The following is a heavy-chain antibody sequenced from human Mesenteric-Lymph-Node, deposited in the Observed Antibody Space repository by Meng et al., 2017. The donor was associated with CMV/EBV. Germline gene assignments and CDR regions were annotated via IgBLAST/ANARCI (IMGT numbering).Heavy chain of an antibody. D-gene: IGHD3-9*01. J-gene: IGHJ4*02. CDR2: IYYSGST. V-gene: IGHV4-39*07. CDR3: ARGPSKLRYFDWLLWG. CDR1: GFTFSSYG. Sequence: GSLRLSCAASGFTFSSYGMHWVRQPPGKGLEWIGSIYYSGSTYYNPSLKSRVTISVDTSKNQFSLKLSSVTAADTAVYYCARGPSKLRYFDWLLWGWGQGTLVTVSS.